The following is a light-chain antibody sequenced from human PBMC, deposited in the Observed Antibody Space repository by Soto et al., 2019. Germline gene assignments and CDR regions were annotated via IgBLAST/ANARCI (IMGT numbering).Light chain of an antibody. J-gene: IGLJ1*01. CDR1: SSDVGGYNY. CDR2: EVS. Sequence: QSVLTQPASVSGSAGQSITISCTGTSSDVGGYNYVSWYQQQSGKAHKLMIHEVSNRPSGVSNRFSGSKSGNTASLTISGLQAEDEADYYCSSYTSSRAYVFGIGTKVTVL. V-gene: IGLV2-14*01. CDR3: SSYTSSRAYV.